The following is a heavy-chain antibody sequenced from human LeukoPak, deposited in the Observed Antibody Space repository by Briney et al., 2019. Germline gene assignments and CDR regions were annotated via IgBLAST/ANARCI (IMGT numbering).Heavy chain of an antibody. J-gene: IGHJ3*02. CDR1: GFTFSNYA. D-gene: IGHD3-16*02. Sequence: GGSLRLSCAASGFTFSNYAMNWVRQAPGKGLEWVSAISTSAVSTYYVDSVKGRFTISRDNSKNTLYLQMNSLRAEDTALYYCAKATSSYRVGDTFDIWGQGTMVTVSS. CDR3: AKATSSYRVGDTFDI. V-gene: IGHV3-23*01. CDR2: ISTSAVST.